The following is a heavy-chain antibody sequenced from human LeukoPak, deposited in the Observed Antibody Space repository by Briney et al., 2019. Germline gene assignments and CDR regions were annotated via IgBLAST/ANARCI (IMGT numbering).Heavy chain of an antibody. J-gene: IGHJ3*02. Sequence: GGSLRLSCATFGFTFSYYGIHWVRQAPGKGLEWVAVMWSDGIRKYYTDSVKGRFTVSRDTSKNTQYLEMSSLRVEDTAVYYCTRDADTSGHYGIFDIWGQGTMVTVSS. D-gene: IGHD6-19*01. V-gene: IGHV3-33*01. CDR2: MWSDGIRK. CDR3: TRDADTSGHYGIFDI. CDR1: GFTFSYYG.